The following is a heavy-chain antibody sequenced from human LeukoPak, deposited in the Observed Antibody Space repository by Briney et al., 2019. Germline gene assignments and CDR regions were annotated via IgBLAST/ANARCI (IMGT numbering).Heavy chain of an antibody. D-gene: IGHD2-15*01. Sequence: GASVKVSCKASGYTFTSYYMHWVRQAPGQGLEWMGIINPSGGSTSCAQKFQGRVTMTTDTSTSTAYMEVRSLRSDDTAVYYCARGRLGFCSGGSCSDFDYWGQGTLVTVSS. V-gene: IGHV1-46*01. CDR2: INPSGGST. CDR3: ARGRLGFCSGGSCSDFDY. J-gene: IGHJ4*02. CDR1: GYTFTSYY.